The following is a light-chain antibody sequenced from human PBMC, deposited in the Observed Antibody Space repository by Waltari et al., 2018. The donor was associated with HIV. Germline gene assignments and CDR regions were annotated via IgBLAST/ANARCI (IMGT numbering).Light chain of an antibody. V-gene: IGKV3D-20*02. Sequence: VLTQSPDPLSLSPGVRASLSCRASQTVPGNFFAWYQQKPGQTPRLLIYEASTMAADIPGRFSGSGSATDFTLTIARLEPEDFAVYYCQQYSNSVPLTFGGGTKVDI. CDR2: EAS. CDR1: QTVPGNF. J-gene: IGKJ4*01. CDR3: QQYSNSVPLT.